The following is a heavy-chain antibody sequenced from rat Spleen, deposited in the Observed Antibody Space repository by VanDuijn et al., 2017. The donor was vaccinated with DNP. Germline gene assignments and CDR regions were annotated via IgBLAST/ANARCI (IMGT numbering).Heavy chain of an antibody. CDR1: GFAFSNFD. D-gene: IGHD1-12*01. V-gene: IGHV5S13*01. CDR3: TTLNYYASLSGYFDH. Sequence: EVQLVESGGGLVQPGRSLKLSCAASGFAFSNFDMAWVRQAPTKGLEWVASISTVGDNAYYRDSVKGRFTISRDYAKNTLYLQMDSLRSEDTATYYCTTLNYYASLSGYFDHWGQGTLVTVSS. J-gene: IGHJ3*01. CDR2: ISTVGDNA.